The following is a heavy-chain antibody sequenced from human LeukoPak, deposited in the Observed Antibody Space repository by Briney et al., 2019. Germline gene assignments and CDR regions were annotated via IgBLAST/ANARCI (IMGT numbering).Heavy chain of an antibody. D-gene: IGHD3-22*01. Sequence: PSETLSLTCTVSGGSISSGDYYWSWIRQPPGKGLEWIGYIYYSGSTYYNPSLKSRVTISVDTSKNQFPLKLSSVTAADTAVYYCARGGYYYDSSGYPLDYWGQGTLVTVSS. V-gene: IGHV4-30-4*01. J-gene: IGHJ4*02. CDR3: ARGGYYYDSSGYPLDY. CDR1: GGSISSGDYY. CDR2: IYYSGST.